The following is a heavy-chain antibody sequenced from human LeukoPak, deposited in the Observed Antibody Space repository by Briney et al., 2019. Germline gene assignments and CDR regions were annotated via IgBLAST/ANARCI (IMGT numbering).Heavy chain of an antibody. CDR3: ARGDHYASGTFLYYFHY. J-gene: IGHJ4*02. CDR1: GFTFGSCV. V-gene: IGHV3-30*01. D-gene: IGHD3-10*01. Sequence: GGSLRLSCAASGFTFGSCVMHWVRQAPGKGLQWVAVTSSDGSNKYYADSVKGRFTISRDNSKNTLYLQMNSLSAEDTAVYYCARGDHYASGTFLYYFHYWGQGTLVTVSS. CDR2: TSSDGSNK.